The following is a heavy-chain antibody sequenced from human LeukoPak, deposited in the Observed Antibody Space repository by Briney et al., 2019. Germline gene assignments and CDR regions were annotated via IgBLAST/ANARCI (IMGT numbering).Heavy chain of an antibody. D-gene: IGHD2/OR15-2a*01. J-gene: IGHJ4*02. CDR2: INSDGSWT. V-gene: IGHV3-74*01. Sequence: GGSLRLSCAASGNYWMHWVRQAPGKGLVWVPHINSDGSWTSYADSVKGRFTISKDNAKNTVYLQMNSLRAEDTAVYYCVSFYETFWGRGTLVTVSS. CDR1: GNYW. CDR3: VSFYETF.